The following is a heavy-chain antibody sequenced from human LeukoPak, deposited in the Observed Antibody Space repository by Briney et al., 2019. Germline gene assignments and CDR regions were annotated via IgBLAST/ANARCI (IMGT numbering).Heavy chain of an antibody. CDR3: ARPRRVGNNWFDP. J-gene: IGHJ5*02. V-gene: IGHV4-34*01. D-gene: IGHD2-15*01. CDR2: INHSGST. Sequence: SETLSLTCAVYGGSFSGYYWSWIRQPPGKGLEWIGEINHSGSTNYNPSLKSRVTITVDTSKNQFSLKLSSVTAADTAVYYCARPRRVGNNWFDPWGQGTLVTVSS. CDR1: GGSFSGYY.